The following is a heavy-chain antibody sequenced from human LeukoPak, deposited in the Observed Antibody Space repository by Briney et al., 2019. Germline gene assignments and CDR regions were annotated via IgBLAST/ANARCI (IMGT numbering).Heavy chain of an antibody. CDR2: IYHSGST. Sequence: SETLSLTCAVSGASISSSNWWSWVRRSPGKGLEWIGEIYHSGSTNYNPSLKSRATISIDKSKNQFSLRLSSVTAADTAVYYCARGNIAAAGLDYWGQGTLVTVSS. J-gene: IGHJ4*02. D-gene: IGHD6-13*01. CDR3: ARGNIAAAGLDY. CDR1: GASISSSNW. V-gene: IGHV4-4*02.